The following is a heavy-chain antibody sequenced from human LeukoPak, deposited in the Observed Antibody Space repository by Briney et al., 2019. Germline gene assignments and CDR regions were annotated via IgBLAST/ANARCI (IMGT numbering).Heavy chain of an antibody. CDR3: GSGLGREGLYDFWSGYVVQNWFDP. J-gene: IGHJ5*02. Sequence: PSETLCLTCAVYGGSFNGFYWSWIRQLPGKGLDWIAEINHSGSTKYNPSLKSRGSISAENSKNQLSLELRTVTAADTAVYYCGSGLGREGLYDFWSGYVVQNWFDPWGEGNLVTVSS. CDR2: INHSGST. CDR1: GGSFNGFY. D-gene: IGHD3-3*01. V-gene: IGHV4-34*01.